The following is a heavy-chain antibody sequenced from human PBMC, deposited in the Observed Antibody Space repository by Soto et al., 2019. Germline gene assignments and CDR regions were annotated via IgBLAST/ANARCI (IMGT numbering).Heavy chain of an antibody. CDR1: GNSSSGTSCF. V-gene: IGHV4-39*01. CDR3: TRRVRSTGLLDY. Sequence: SETLSLTCTVAGNSSSGTSCFWAWIRQPPGKNLEWIGSVYYTGSTYYNSSLKSRVSISIDTSKNQFSLSLNSVTAADTAVYYCTRRVRSTGLLDYWGQGALVTVSS. D-gene: IGHD4-4*01. J-gene: IGHJ4*02. CDR2: VYYTGST.